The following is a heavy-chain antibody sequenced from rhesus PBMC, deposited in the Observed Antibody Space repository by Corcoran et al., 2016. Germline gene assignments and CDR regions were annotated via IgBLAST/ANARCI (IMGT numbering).Heavy chain of an antibody. CDR3: TRDLRIAAGLSGLDS. D-gene: IGHD6-13*01. CDR2: ISESGGTI. Sequence: DVQLVESGGGLVKPGGSLRLSCVASGFTFSSYEMHWVRQAPGKGLEWVSVISESGGTIYHADSLKGRFTISRDNAKNSLFLQMNSLRAEDTAVYYCTRDLRIAAGLSGLDSWGQGVVVTVSS. J-gene: IGHJ6*01. CDR1: GFTFSSYE. V-gene: IGHV3-100*02.